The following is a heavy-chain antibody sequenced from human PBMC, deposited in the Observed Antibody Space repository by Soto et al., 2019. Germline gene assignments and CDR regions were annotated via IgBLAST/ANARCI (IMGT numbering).Heavy chain of an antibody. V-gene: IGHV3-30*18. Sequence: GSLRLSCAASGFTFSSYGMHWVRQAPGKGLEWVAVISYDGSNKYYADSVKGRFTISRDNSKNTLYLQMNSLRAEDTAVYYCAKAVRTYYYYYGMDAWGQGTTVTVSS. CDR3: AKAVRTYYYYYGMDA. CDR1: GFTFSSYG. J-gene: IGHJ6*02. CDR2: ISYDGSNK.